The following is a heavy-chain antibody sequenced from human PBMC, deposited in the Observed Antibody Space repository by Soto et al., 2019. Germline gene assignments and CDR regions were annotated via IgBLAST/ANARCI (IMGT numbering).Heavy chain of an antibody. V-gene: IGHV1-18*01. Sequence: GASVKVSCKASGYTFTSYGISWVRQAPGQGLEWMGWISAYNGNTNYAQKLQGRVTMTTDTSTSTAYMELRSLRSDDTAVYYCARGYYYDSSGYDRFDYWGQGTLVPVPQ. CDR1: GYTFTSYG. CDR2: ISAYNGNT. J-gene: IGHJ4*02. D-gene: IGHD3-22*01. CDR3: ARGYYYDSSGYDRFDY.